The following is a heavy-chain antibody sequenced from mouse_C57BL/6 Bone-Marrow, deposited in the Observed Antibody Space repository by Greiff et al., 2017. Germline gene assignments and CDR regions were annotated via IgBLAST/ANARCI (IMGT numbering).Heavy chain of an antibody. Sequence: DVKLVESGPELVKPGASVKISCKASGYSFTGYYMNWVKQSPEKSLEWIGEINPSTGGTTYNQKFKAKATLTVDKSSSTAYMQLKSLTSEDSAVYYCASHYDYDGEFAYWGQGTLVTVSA. D-gene: IGHD2-4*01. CDR3: ASHYDYDGEFAY. CDR1: GYSFTGYY. J-gene: IGHJ3*01. CDR2: INPSTGGT. V-gene: IGHV1-42*01.